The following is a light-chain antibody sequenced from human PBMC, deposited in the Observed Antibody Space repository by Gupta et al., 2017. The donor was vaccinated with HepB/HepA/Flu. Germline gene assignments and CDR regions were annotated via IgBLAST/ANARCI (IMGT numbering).Light chain of an antibody. Sequence: DIQMTQSPSSLSASIGDRVTITCRASQGMRNDLDWYQQKPGNAPRRLIYATINLQSGVPSRFSGSGSGTEFTLTISSLQPEDFATYYCLQYNNYPFTFGPGTEVAI. CDR3: LQYNNYPFT. J-gene: IGKJ3*01. CDR2: ATI. V-gene: IGKV1-17*01. CDR1: QGMRND.